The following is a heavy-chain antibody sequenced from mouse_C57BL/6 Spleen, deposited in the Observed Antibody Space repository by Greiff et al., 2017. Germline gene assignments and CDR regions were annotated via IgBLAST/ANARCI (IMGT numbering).Heavy chain of an antibody. J-gene: IGHJ2*01. Sequence: VQLQQPGAELVRPGSSVKLSCKASGYTFTSYWMDWVKQRPGQGLEWIGNIYPSDSETHYNQKFKDKATLTVDKSSSTAYMQLSSLTSEDSAVYYCARASYYGNYGDYWGQGTTLTVSS. V-gene: IGHV1-61*01. CDR1: GYTFTSYW. CDR3: ARASYYGNYGDY. CDR2: IYPSDSET. D-gene: IGHD2-1*01.